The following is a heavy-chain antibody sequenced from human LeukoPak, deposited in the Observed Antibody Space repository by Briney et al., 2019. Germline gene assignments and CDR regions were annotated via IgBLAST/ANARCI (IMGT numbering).Heavy chain of an antibody. J-gene: IGHJ2*01. CDR3: VRQLAVAGPGYFDL. CDR1: GFTFSSYA. Sequence: GGSLRLSCSASGFTFSSYAMHWVRQAPGKGLEYVSAISSNADSTYYADSVEGRFTISRDNSKNTLYLQMSSLRAEDTAVYYCVRQLAVAGPGYFDLWGHGTLVTVSS. D-gene: IGHD6-19*01. V-gene: IGHV3-64D*06. CDR2: ISSNADST.